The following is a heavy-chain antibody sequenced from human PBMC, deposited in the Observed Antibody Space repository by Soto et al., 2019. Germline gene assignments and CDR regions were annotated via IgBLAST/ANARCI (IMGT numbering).Heavy chain of an antibody. V-gene: IGHV6-1*01. CDR3: ARGRVVVAARVYNWFDP. D-gene: IGHD2-15*01. Sequence: PSQTLSLTCAISGDSVSSNSAVWNWIRQSPSRGLEWLGRTYYRSKWCNDYAVSVKSRITINPDTSKNQFSLELNSVTPEDTAVYYCARGRVVVAARVYNWFDPWGQGTLVTVSS. CDR1: GDSVSSNSAV. CDR2: TYYRSKWCN. J-gene: IGHJ5*02.